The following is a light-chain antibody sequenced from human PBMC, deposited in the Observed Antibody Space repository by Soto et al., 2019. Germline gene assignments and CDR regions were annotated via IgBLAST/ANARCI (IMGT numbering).Light chain of an antibody. J-gene: IGLJ3*02. V-gene: IGLV1-51*02. CDR2: ENN. CDR3: GTWDNGLSAGV. CDR1: SSNIGSNY. Sequence: QSVLTQPPSVSAAPGQKVTISCSGSSSNIGSNYVSWYQQLPGTAPKFLMYENNKRPSGIPDRFSGSKSGTSATLDITGLQTGDEADYYCGTWDNGLSAGVFGGGTKVTVL.